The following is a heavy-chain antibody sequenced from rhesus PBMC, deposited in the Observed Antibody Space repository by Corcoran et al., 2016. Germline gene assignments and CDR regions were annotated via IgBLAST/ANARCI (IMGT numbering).Heavy chain of an antibody. V-gene: IGHV4-65*01. CDR2: ISGSSGST. D-gene: IGHD3-9*01. Sequence: QLQLQESGPGLVKPSETLSLTCAVSGGSVSSSNWWSWIRQPPGKGLEWIGYISGSSGSTYYNPSLKSRVTISTDTSKNQFSLKLSSVTAADTAVYYCARFFPVSDYWGQGVLVTVSS. CDR1: GGSVSSSNW. J-gene: IGHJ4*01. CDR3: ARFFPVSDY.